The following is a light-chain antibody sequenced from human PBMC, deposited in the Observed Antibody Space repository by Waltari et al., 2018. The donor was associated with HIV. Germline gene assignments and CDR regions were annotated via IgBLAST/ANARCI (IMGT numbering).Light chain of an antibody. V-gene: IGLV1-44*01. CDR1: TSNHARNT. J-gene: IGLJ2*01. CDR2: GKN. Sequence: QSVLTLPPSASGTPAQSVTIPFSARTSNHARNTLTWFQQFPGTAPKVLIFGKNQRPSGVPARFSGSKSGTSASLAISGLQSEDEADYYCASWDDSLNGPVFGGGTKLTVV. CDR3: ASWDDSLNGPV.